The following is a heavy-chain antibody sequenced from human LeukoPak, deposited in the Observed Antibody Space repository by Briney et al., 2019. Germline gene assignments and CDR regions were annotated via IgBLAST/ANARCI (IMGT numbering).Heavy chain of an antibody. CDR1: GVSISGYF. D-gene: IGHD2-2*01. CDR3: ARVVPAAPNWFDP. J-gene: IGHJ5*02. Sequence: SSETLSLTCSVYGVSISGYFWSWIRQSPGKGLEWIGYIYYSGSTNYNPSLKSRVTISVDTSKNQFSLKLSSVTAADTAVYYCARVVPAAPNWFDPWGQGTLVTVSS. CDR2: IYYSGST. V-gene: IGHV4-59*01.